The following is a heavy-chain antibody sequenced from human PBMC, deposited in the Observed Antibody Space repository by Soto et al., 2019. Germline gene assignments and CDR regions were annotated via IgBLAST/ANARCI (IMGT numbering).Heavy chain of an antibody. CDR1: GFTFSDHY. D-gene: IGHD3-16*01. V-gene: IGHV3-72*01. CDR3: GGGGGGRGSYYYYYGMDV. J-gene: IGHJ6*02. CDR2: TRNKANSYTT. Sequence: GGSLRLSCAASGFTFSDHYMDWVRQAPGKGLEWVGRTRNKANSYTTEYAASVKGRFTISRDDSKNSLYLQMNSLKTEDRAVYYGGGGGGGRGSYYYYYGMDVWGQGTTVTVSS.